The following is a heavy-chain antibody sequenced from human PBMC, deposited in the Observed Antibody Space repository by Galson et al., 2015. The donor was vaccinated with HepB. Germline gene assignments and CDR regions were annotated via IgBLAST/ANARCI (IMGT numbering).Heavy chain of an antibody. Sequence: SLRVDCAASGFTFSRSWMHWVRQVQGKGLGWVSRINGDGSSTNYADSVKGRFTISRDNAKNTLYLQMNSLRAEDTAVYYCAGCSVTGDSGWYDYWGQGNMVTVSP. J-gene: IGHJ4*02. CDR3: AGCSVTGDSGWYDY. V-gene: IGHV3-74*01. CDR1: GFTFSRSW. CDR2: INGDGSST. D-gene: IGHD6-19*01.